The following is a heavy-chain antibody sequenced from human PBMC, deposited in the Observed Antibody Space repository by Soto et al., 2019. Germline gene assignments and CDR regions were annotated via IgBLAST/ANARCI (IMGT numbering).Heavy chain of an antibody. CDR3: ARVPPIYDILTGYYHDC. Sequence: QVQLVQSGAEVKKPGASVKVSCEASGYSFTNYGISWVRQAPGQGLEWMGWISVYNGYTNYAQNLQGRVAMTTDTSSSTAYMELRSLRYDDTAVYYCARVPPIYDILTGYYHDCWGQGTLVTVSS. D-gene: IGHD3-9*01. V-gene: IGHV1-18*01. CDR2: ISVYNGYT. J-gene: IGHJ4*02. CDR1: GYSFTNYG.